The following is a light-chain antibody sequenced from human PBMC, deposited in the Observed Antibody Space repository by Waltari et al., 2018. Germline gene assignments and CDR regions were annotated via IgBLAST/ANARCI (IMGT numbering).Light chain of an antibody. J-gene: IGLJ3*02. CDR1: SGHSSNR. Sequence: QLVLTQSPSASASLGASVRLTCTLSSGHSSNRIAWHQQRPEKGPRYLMRVNSDGSHSKGDEIPDRFSGSSSGAERYLTISSLQSEDEADYYCQTGGHGTWVFGGGTKLTVL. CDR2: VNSDGSH. CDR3: QTGGHGTWV. V-gene: IGLV4-69*01.